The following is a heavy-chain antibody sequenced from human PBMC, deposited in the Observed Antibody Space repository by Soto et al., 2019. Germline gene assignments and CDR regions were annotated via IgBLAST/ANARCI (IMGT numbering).Heavy chain of an antibody. CDR3: ARDFCSGGSCYRTLEL. Sequence: ASVKVSCKASGYTFTGYYMHWVRQAPGQGLEWMGWINPNSGGTNYAQKFQGWVTMTRDTSISTAYMELSRLRSDDTVVYYCARDFCSGGSCYRTLELWGRRTPVTVSS. J-gene: IGHJ2*01. CDR1: GYTFTGYY. D-gene: IGHD2-15*01. CDR2: INPNSGGT. V-gene: IGHV1-2*04.